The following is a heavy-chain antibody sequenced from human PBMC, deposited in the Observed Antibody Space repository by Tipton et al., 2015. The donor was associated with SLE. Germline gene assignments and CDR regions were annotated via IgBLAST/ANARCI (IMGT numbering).Heavy chain of an antibody. V-gene: IGHV3-74*01. CDR1: GFTLSGSW. CDR2: INDDGSST. Sequence: SLRLSCAVSGFTLSGSWMHWVRQAPGKGLVWVSHINDDGSSTTYAESVKGRFTISRDNAKNTVFLQMNSLRVEDTAVYYCATGRYGDYFFDFWGQGTLVSVSA. CDR3: ATGRYGDYFFDF. D-gene: IGHD2-21*02. J-gene: IGHJ4*02.